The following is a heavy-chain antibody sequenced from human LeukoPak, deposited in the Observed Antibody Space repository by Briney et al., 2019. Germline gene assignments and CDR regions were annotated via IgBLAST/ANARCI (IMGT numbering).Heavy chain of an antibody. CDR1: GFTFSSYA. D-gene: IGHD1-26*01. Sequence: PGGSLRLSCAASGFTFSSYAMSWVRQAPEKGLEWVSAISGSGGSTYYADSVKGRFTISRDNSKNTLYLQMNSLRAEDTAVYYCANNPARGSYVVRDAFDIWGQGTMVTVSS. CDR3: ANNPARGSYVVRDAFDI. V-gene: IGHV3-23*01. J-gene: IGHJ3*02. CDR2: ISGSGGST.